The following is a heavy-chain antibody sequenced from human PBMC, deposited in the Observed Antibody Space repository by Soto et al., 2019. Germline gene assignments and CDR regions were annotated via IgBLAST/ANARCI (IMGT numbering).Heavy chain of an antibody. D-gene: IGHD3-22*01. J-gene: IGHJ6*02. CDR2: VYYGGST. CDR3: AGGDYYHSSGYYFYYYTMDV. V-gene: IGHV4-39*01. CDR1: GGSISGSSYC. Sequence: SETLSLTCTVSGGSISGSSYCWGWIRQPPGKGLEWIGNVYYGGSTYYNPSLKSRVTISVETSKSQFSLKLSSVTAADTAVYYCAGGDYYHSSGYYFYYYTMDVWGQGTTVTVSS.